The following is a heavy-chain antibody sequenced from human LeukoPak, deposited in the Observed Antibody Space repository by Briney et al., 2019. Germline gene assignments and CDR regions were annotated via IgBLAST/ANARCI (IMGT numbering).Heavy chain of an antibody. CDR1: GGSFSGSY. J-gene: IGHJ5*02. Sequence: XXTLSLTCAVYGGSFSGSYWSWIRQPPGKGLEWIGEMNHSGSTNYNPSLKSRVTTSVDTPKNQFFLKLTSVTAADTAIYYCARGRYNWNGFDPWGQGTLVTVSS. V-gene: IGHV4-34*01. D-gene: IGHD1-1*01. CDR2: MNHSGST. CDR3: ARGRYNWNGFDP.